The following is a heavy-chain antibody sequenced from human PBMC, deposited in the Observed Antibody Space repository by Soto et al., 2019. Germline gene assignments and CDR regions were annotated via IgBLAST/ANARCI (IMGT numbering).Heavy chain of an antibody. CDR1: GGSISSYY. CDR3: ARVYCTNGVCYSLWFDP. J-gene: IGHJ5*02. D-gene: IGHD2-8*01. Sequence: PSETLSLTCTVSGGSISSYYWSWIRQPPGKGLEWIGYIYYSGSTNYNPSLKSRVTISVDTSKNQFSLKLGSVTAADTAVYYCARVYCTNGVCYSLWFDPWGQGTLVTVSS. V-gene: IGHV4-59*01. CDR2: IYYSGST.